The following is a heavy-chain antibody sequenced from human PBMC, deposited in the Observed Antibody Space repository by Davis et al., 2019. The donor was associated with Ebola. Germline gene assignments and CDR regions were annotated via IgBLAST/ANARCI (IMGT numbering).Heavy chain of an antibody. V-gene: IGHV3-21*04. Sequence: PGGSLRLSCAASGFTFSSYSMNWVRQAPGKGLEWVSSISSSSSYIYYADSVKGRSTISRDNAKNSLYLQMNSLRAEDTAVYYCARGGAPVVPAAIDYYYYYMDVWGKGTTVTVSS. D-gene: IGHD2-2*01. CDR2: ISSSSSYI. CDR1: GFTFSSYS. CDR3: ARGGAPVVPAAIDYYYYYMDV. J-gene: IGHJ6*03.